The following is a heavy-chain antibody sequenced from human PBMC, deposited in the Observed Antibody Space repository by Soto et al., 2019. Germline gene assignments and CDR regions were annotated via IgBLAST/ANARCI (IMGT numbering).Heavy chain of an antibody. CDR3: GSVFEH. CDR1: GFTFTNYW. Sequence: EVQLVESGGGLVQPGGSLRLSCAASGFTFTNYWMHWVRQAPGKGLQWVARVDGEGSGTSYADSVKGRFTISRDNANNTLSLQMNSLRADDTAVYYCGSVFEHWGWGTLVTVSS. V-gene: IGHV3-74*01. CDR2: VDGEGSGT. J-gene: IGHJ4*02. D-gene: IGHD1-26*01.